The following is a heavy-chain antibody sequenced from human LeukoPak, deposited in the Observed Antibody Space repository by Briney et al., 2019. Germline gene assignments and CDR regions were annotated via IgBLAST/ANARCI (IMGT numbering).Heavy chain of an antibody. CDR2: IYPDGKT. V-gene: IGHV3-66*01. D-gene: IGHD6-19*01. CDR3: VRMVTGWPNWIDP. Sequence: GGSLRLSCAASGFSVSTKYMSWVRQAPGKGLERVAVIYPDGKTEYADSVRGRFIMSRDNSWNSLYLQLNSLRAEDTAVYYCVRMVTGWPNWIDPWGQGTLVIVSS. CDR1: GFSVSTKY. J-gene: IGHJ5*02.